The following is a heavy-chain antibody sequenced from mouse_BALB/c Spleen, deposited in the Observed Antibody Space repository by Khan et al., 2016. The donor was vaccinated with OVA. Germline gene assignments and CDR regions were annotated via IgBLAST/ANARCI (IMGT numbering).Heavy chain of an antibody. CDR2: ISYSGST. CDR1: GYSITSDYA. D-gene: IGHD1-1*01. J-gene: IGHJ4*01. V-gene: IGHV3-2*02. CDR3: ARNGYRYTNAMDY. Sequence: EVQLQESGPGLVKPSQSLSLTCTVTGYSITSDYAWNWIRQFPGNKLEWMGYISYSGSTNYNPALKSRISITRDTSKNQFFLQLNSVTTEDTATKYCARNGYRYTNAMDYWGQGTSVTVSS.